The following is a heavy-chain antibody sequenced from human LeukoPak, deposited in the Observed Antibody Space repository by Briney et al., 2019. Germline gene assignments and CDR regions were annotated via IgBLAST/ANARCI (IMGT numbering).Heavy chain of an antibody. Sequence: SETLSLTCTVSGGSISSYYWSGIRQPAGKGLEWIGRSYISGSTNYNPSLKSRVTMSIDTSKNQFSLKLSSVTAADTAVYYCATNSGNYRHYFDYWGQGTLVTVSS. D-gene: IGHD1-26*01. J-gene: IGHJ4*02. CDR3: ATNSGNYRHYFDY. CDR1: GGSISSYY. V-gene: IGHV4-4*07. CDR2: SYISGST.